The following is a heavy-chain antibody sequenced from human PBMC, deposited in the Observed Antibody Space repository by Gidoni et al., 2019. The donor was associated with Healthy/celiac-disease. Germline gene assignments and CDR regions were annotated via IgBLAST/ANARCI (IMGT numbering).Heavy chain of an antibody. V-gene: IGHV3-48*03. D-gene: IGHD2-2*01. CDR2: ISSSGSTI. CDR3: ARDSWSGYAYDY. CDR1: GFTFSSYE. Sequence: EVQLVESGGGLVQPGGSLRLACAASGFTFSSYEMNWVRQAPGKGLEWVSYISSSGSTIYYADSVKGRFTISRDNAKNSLYLQMNSLGAEDTAVYYCARDSWSGYAYDYWGQGTLVTVSS. J-gene: IGHJ4*02.